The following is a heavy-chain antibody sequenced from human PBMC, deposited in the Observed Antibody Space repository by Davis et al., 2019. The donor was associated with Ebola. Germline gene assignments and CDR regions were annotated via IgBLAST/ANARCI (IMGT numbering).Heavy chain of an antibody. V-gene: IGHV4-59*08. CDR3: ARHGAFYFLVGYMDV. J-gene: IGHJ6*03. Sequence: PGGSLRLSCTVSGDSISSYYWSWIRQPPGKGLEWIGYIYYSGSTHYNPSLKSRVTISVDTSKNQFSLKLSSVTAADTAVYYCARHGAFYFLVGYMDVWGKGTTVTVSS. CDR2: IYYSGST. D-gene: IGHD2/OR15-2a*01. CDR1: GDSISSYY.